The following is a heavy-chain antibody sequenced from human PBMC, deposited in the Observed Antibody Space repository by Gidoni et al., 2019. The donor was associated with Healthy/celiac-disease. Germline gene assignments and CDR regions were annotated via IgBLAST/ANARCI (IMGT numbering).Heavy chain of an antibody. J-gene: IGHJ4*02. CDR2: IRSSSSTI. D-gene: IGHD1-7*01. V-gene: IGHV3-48*01. CDR1: GFPFSSYS. CDR3: ARDRRTGTTARPWRDYYFDY. Sequence: EVQLVESGGGLLQPGGSLRLSCASSGFPFSSYSLTWVRQAPGKGLEWVSYIRSSSSTIYYADSVKGRFTISRDNAKNSLYLQMNSLRAEDTAVYYCARDRRTGTTARPWRDYYFDYWGQGTLVTVSS.